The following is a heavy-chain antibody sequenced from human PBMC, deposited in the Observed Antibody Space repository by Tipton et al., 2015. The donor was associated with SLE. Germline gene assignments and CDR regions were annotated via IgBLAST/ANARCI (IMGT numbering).Heavy chain of an antibody. V-gene: IGHV4-34*01. CDR3: ARHGYYYDSSGYDDAFDI. Sequence: TLSLTCAVYGGSFSGYYWSWIRQPPGKGLEWIGEINHSGSTNYNPSLKSRVTISVDTSKSQFSLKLSSVTAADTAVYYCARHGYYYDSSGYDDAFDIWGQGTMVTVSS. CDR1: GGSFSGYY. D-gene: IGHD3-22*01. CDR2: INHSGST. J-gene: IGHJ3*02.